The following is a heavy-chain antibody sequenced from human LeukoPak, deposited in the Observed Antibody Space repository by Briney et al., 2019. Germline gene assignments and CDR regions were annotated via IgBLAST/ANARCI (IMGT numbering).Heavy chain of an antibody. V-gene: IGHV3-23*01. Sequence: PGGSLRLSCAASGFTISSYDMSWVRQAPGKGLEWVSSITDNGVSTYYADSVKGRFTISRDNAKNSLYLQMNSLRAEDTAVYYCVGHSDYWGQGTLVTVSS. D-gene: IGHD3-16*01. CDR1: GFTISSYD. CDR3: VGHSDY. CDR2: ITDNGVST. J-gene: IGHJ4*02.